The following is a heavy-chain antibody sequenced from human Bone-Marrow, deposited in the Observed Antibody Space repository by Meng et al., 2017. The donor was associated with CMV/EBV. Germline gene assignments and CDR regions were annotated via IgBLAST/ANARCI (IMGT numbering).Heavy chain of an antibody. J-gene: IGHJ4*02. D-gene: IGHD3-22*01. CDR3: ARAGRDYYDSTYDY. Sequence: GGSLRLSCAASGFTLSSYAMSWVRQAPGKGLEWVSAIGTAGDTYYPGSVKGRFTISRENAKNSLYLQMNSLRAGDTAVYYCARAGRDYYDSTYDYWGQGTLVTVSS. V-gene: IGHV3-13*01. CDR1: GFTLSSYA. CDR2: IGTAGDT.